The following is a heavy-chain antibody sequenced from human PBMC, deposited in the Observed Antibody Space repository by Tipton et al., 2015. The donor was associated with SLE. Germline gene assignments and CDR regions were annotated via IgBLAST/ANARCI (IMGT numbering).Heavy chain of an antibody. J-gene: IGHJ4*02. CDR3: AKEFGSSGGYDYGYGHFDN. Sequence: QLVQSGAEVKKPGASVKVSCKTSSYTYGFTWVRQAPGQGLEWMGWINSDNGDTQYAQKFRGRVTMTIDRSTTTAFMELRSLKSDDTAVYYCAKEFGSSGGYDYGYGHFDNWDQGTLVTVSS. V-gene: IGHV1-18*01. CDR2: INSDNGDT. CDR1: SYTYG. D-gene: IGHD5-18*01.